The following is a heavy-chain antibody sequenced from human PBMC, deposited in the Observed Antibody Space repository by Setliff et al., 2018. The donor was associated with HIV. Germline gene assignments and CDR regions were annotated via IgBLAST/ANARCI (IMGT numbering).Heavy chain of an antibody. J-gene: IGHJ4*02. CDR3: ARGGGLKPFGYQLDY. CDR1: GYTFSRFG. V-gene: IGHV1-18*01. CDR2: ISVYNGNR. Sequence: ASVKVSCKASGYTFSRFGITWVRQAPGQGLERMGWISVYNGNRDYALNFQGRVTLTTDTSASTAYMELTSLRSDDTAVYYCARGGGLKPFGYQLDYWGQGTLVTVSS. D-gene: IGHD2-2*01.